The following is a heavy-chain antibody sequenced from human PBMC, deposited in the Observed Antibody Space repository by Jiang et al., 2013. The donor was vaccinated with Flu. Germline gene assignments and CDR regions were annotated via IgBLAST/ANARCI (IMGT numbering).Heavy chain of an antibody. CDR1: GGSISNYC. V-gene: IGHV4-4*09. Sequence: VKPSETLSLTCTVSGGSISNYCWSWIRQPPGKGLEWIGYIYTSGSTNYNPSLKSRVTISVDTSKNHFSLRLSSVTAADTAVYYCARGDGYSGFDWGLSGYNYYYMDVWGKGTTVTVSS. CDR2: IYTSGST. J-gene: IGHJ6*03. D-gene: IGHD5-12*01. CDR3: ARGDGYSGFDWGLSGYNYYYMDV.